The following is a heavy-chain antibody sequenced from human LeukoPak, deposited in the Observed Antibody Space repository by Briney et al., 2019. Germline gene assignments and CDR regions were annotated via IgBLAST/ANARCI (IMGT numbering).Heavy chain of an antibody. Sequence: SETLSLTCTVSGGSISSYYWSGIRQPPGKGLEWIGYIYYSGSTNYNPSLKSRVTISVDTSKNQFSLKLSSVTAADTAVYYCAGGRTYYYDSSGYYYGYWGQGTLVTVSS. D-gene: IGHD3-22*01. CDR3: AGGRTYYYDSSGYYYGY. V-gene: IGHV4-59*08. CDR2: IYYSGST. CDR1: GGSISSYY. J-gene: IGHJ4*02.